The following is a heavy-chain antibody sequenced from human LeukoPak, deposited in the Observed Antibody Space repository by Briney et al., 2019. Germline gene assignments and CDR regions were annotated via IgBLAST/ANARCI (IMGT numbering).Heavy chain of an antibody. J-gene: IGHJ3*02. V-gene: IGHV4-34*01. CDR2: INHSGST. Sequence: PSETLALTCAVHGGSFSGYYWSWIRQPPGKGLEWIGEINHSGSTNYNPSLKSRVTISVDTSKNQFSLKLSSVTAADTAVYYCARDGGNYYDSSGYYVNDAFDIWGQGTMVTVSS. D-gene: IGHD3-22*01. CDR3: ARDGGNYYDSSGYYVNDAFDI. CDR1: GGSFSGYY.